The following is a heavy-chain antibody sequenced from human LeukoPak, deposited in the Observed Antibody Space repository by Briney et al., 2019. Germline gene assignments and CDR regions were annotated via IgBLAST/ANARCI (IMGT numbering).Heavy chain of an antibody. Sequence: GGSLRLSCLTSGFTLSTNAMSWVRQAPGKGLEWISGISGSGASTYYADSVKGRFTISRDDSRNTLYLQMNSLRGDDTAVYYCAKDVGKWESLHFFDYWGQGTLVAVSS. CDR2: ISGSGAST. CDR3: AKDVGKWESLHFFDY. D-gene: IGHD1-26*01. CDR1: GFTLSTNA. V-gene: IGHV3-23*01. J-gene: IGHJ4*02.